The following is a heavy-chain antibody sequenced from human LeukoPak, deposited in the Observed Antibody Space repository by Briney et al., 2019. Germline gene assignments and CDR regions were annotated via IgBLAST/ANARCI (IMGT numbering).Heavy chain of an antibody. D-gene: IGHD5-18*01. CDR1: GGSISRYY. V-gene: IGHV4-59*01. CDR2: IYDSGST. CDR3: ARSLGAYSYGFFDY. J-gene: IGHJ4*02. Sequence: PSETLSLTCTVSGGSISRYYWSWIRQPPGKGLEWIGYIYDSGSTNYNPSLKSRVTISVDTSKNHFSLRLSSVTAADTAVYYCARSLGAYSYGFFDYWGQGTLVTVSS.